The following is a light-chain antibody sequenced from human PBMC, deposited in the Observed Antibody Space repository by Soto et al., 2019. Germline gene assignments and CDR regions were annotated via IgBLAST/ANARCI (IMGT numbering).Light chain of an antibody. Sequence: EIVLTQSPGTLSLSPGERATLSCRASQSISSSYLAWYQQKPGQAPRLLIYGASSRATGIPYRFSGRGSGTYFTLSIRRVEPEDCAVYYCQQYGSSPPTFGQGTKVEIK. CDR2: GAS. V-gene: IGKV3-20*01. CDR1: QSISSSY. CDR3: QQYGSSPPT. J-gene: IGKJ1*01.